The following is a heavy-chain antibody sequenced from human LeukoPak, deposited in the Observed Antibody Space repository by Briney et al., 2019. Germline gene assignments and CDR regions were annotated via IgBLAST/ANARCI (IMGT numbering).Heavy chain of an antibody. Sequence: GGSLRLSCAASGFTFSSYTMNWVRQAPGKGLEWVSSISSSSGYIYYADSVKGRFTISRDNAKNSLYLQMNSLRAEDTAVYYCVDDSTGYYAYWGQGTLVTVSS. CDR1: GFTFSSYT. V-gene: IGHV3-21*01. CDR2: ISSSSGYI. CDR3: VDDSTGYYAY. J-gene: IGHJ4*02. D-gene: IGHD3-22*01.